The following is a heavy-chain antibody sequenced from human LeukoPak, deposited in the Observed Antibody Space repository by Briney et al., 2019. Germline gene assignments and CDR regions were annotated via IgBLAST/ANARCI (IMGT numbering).Heavy chain of an antibody. Sequence: GGSLRLSCAASGFTFSSYAMHWVRQGPGKGLEWVAVISYDGSNKYYADSVKGRFTISRDNSKNTLYLQMNSLRAEDTAVYYCARDRRLNWNYDYYGMDVWGQGTTVTVSS. CDR2: ISYDGSNK. J-gene: IGHJ6*02. D-gene: IGHD3/OR15-3a*01. CDR1: GFTFSSYA. V-gene: IGHV3-30-3*01. CDR3: ARDRRLNWNYDYYGMDV.